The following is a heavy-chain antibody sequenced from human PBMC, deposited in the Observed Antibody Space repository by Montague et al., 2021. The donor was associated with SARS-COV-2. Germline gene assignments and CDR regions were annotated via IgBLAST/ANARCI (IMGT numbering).Heavy chain of an antibody. CDR1: GDSISSSSYN. CDR3: TRQVHTTWPEPTPGFDY. V-gene: IGHV4-39*01. Sequence: SETLSLTCTVSGDSISSSSYNWGWIRQPPGKGLEWIGSVHYSGRPYYNPSLKSRVTIYVDTSKNQLSLKLSSVTAADTAVYYCTRQVHTTWPEPTPGFDYWGQGTLVTVSS. D-gene: IGHD1-1*01. CDR2: VHYSGRP. J-gene: IGHJ4*02.